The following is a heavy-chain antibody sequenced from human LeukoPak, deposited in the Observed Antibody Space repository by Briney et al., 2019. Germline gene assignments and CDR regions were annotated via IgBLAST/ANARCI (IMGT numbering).Heavy chain of an antibody. V-gene: IGHV4-39*01. CDR3: ARRTRYYYYMDV. Sequence: NASETLSLTCTVPGGSISSSSYYWGWIRQPPGKGLEWIGSIYYSGSTYYHPSLKSRVTISVDTSKNQFSLQLSSVTAADTAVYYCARRTRYYYYMDVWGKGTTVPVSS. J-gene: IGHJ6*03. CDR2: IYYSGST. CDR1: GGSISSSSYY.